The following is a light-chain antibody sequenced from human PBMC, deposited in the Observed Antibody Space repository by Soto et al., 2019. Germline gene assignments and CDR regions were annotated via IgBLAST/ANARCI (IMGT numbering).Light chain of an antibody. CDR2: KAS. CDR3: QHYNSYSEFT. Sequence: DIQMTQSPSTLSASIGDRVTITCRASQSINTWLAWYQQKPGKAPKLLIYKASTLESGVPSRFSGSGSGTEFTLIIGCLQLDDFATYYCQHYNSYSEFTFGPGTKVDIK. J-gene: IGKJ3*01. CDR1: QSINTW. V-gene: IGKV1-5*03.